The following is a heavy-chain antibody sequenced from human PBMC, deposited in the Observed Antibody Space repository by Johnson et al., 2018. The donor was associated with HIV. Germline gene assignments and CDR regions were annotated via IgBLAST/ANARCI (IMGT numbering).Heavy chain of an antibody. V-gene: IGHV3-20*04. CDR3: ARGAPEDIVVVPAAFDI. CDR2: INWNGGST. CDR1: GFTFDDYG. D-gene: IGHD2-2*01. J-gene: IGHJ3*02. Sequence: VQLVESGGGVVWPGGSLRLSCAASGFTFDDYGMSWVRQAPGKGLEWVSGINWNGGSTGYADSVKGRFTISRDNAKNSLYLQMNSLRAEDTALYYCARGAPEDIVVVPAAFDIWGQGTMVTVSS.